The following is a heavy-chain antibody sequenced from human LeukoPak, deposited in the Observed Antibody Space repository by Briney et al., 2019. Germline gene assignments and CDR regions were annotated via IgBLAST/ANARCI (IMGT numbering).Heavy chain of an antibody. CDR2: IYYSGST. V-gene: IGHV4-59*01. J-gene: IGHJ3*02. Sequence: SETLSLTCTVSGGSISSYYWSWIRQPPGKRLEWIGYIYYSGSTNSNPSLKSRVTISADTSKNQFSLKLSSVTAADTAVYHCARGNYDSRGYSNAFDIWGQGAMVTVSS. CDR3: ARGNYDSRGYSNAFDI. D-gene: IGHD3-22*01. CDR1: GGSISSYY.